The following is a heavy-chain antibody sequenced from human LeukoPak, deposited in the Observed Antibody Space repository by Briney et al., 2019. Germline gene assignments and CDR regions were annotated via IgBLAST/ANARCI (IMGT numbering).Heavy chain of an antibody. V-gene: IGHV4-59*01. CDR3: ARDQGYGDRKFYYWYFDL. J-gene: IGHJ2*01. CDR1: GGSISSYY. Sequence: SETLSLTCTVSGGSISSYYWSWIRQPPGKGLEWIGYVYYSGSTIYNPSLKSRVTISVDTSKNQFSLKLNSVTAADTAVYYCARDQGYGDRKFYYWYFDLWGRGTLVTVSS. CDR2: VYYSGST. D-gene: IGHD4-17*01.